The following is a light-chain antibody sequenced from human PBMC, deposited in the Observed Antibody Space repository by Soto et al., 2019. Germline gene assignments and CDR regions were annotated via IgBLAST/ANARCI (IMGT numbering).Light chain of an antibody. V-gene: IGKV3-15*01. J-gene: IGKJ1*01. CDR1: QSVSSN. CDR2: GAS. Sequence: EIVMTQFPATLAVSPLERAPLXCRASQSVSSNLAWYQQRPGQAPRLLIYGASTRATGIPARFSGSGSGTEFTLTISSLQSEDFAVYYCQQYNDWWTFGQGTKVDIK. CDR3: QQYNDWWT.